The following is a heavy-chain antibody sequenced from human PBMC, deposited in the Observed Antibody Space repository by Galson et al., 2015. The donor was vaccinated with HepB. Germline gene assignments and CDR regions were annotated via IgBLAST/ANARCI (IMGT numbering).Heavy chain of an antibody. CDR2: INPNSGGT. CDR1: GYTFTDYY. CDR3: ARWPSGSGVVLDH. J-gene: IGHJ4*02. V-gene: IGHV1-2*02. D-gene: IGHD3-3*01. Sequence: SVKVSCKASGYTFTDYYIQWVRQAPGQGLEWMGWINPNSGGTDSAPKFRGRLTMTRDTSISTAYMELGTLTSDDTAVYYCARWPSGSGVVLDHWGQGTLVTVSS.